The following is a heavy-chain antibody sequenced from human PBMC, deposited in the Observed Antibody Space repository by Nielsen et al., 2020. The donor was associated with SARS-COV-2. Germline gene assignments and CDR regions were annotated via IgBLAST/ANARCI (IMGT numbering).Heavy chain of an antibody. V-gene: IGHV3-23*01. J-gene: IGHJ6*02. D-gene: IGHD3-9*01. Sequence: GGSLRLSCAASGFTFTSYAMAWVRRAPGKGLEWVSTITASGDYTYYADSVKGRFTISRDNSRNTMYLQMNSLRAEDTAVYYCAKEGPPLRYFDWGYGMDVWGQGTTVTVSS. CDR1: GFTFTSYA. CDR2: ITASGDYT. CDR3: AKEGPPLRYFDWGYGMDV.